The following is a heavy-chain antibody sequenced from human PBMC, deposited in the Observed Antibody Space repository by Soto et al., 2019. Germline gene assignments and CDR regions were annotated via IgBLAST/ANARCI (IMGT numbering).Heavy chain of an antibody. CDR3: ARARVYATGPLDF. CDR2: ISSSSDYI. CDR1: GFTFTSYT. J-gene: IGHJ4*02. V-gene: IGHV3-21*06. D-gene: IGHD6-13*01. Sequence: GGSLRLSCAASGFTFTSYTMNWVRQAPGKGLEWVSSISSSSDYIYYADSMKGRVTISGDNAKNSLFLDMNSLTGEDTAVYYCARARVYATGPLDFWGQGTLVTVSS.